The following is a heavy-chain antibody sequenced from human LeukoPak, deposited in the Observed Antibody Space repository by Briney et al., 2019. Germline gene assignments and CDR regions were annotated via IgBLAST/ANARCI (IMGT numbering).Heavy chain of an antibody. J-gene: IGHJ6*03. CDR1: GFTFSSYG. V-gene: IGHV3-33*06. Sequence: PGGSLRLSCAASGFTFSSYGMHWVRQAPGKGLEWVAVIWYDGSNKYYADSVTGRFTISRDNSKNTLYLQMNSLRAEDTAVYYCAKGKYTMIVWDYYMDVWGKGTTVTVSS. CDR3: AKGKYTMIVWDYYMDV. D-gene: IGHD3-22*01. CDR2: IWYDGSNK.